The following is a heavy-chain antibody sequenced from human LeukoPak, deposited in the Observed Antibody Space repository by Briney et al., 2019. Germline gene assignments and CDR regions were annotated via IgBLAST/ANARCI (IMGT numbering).Heavy chain of an antibody. Sequence: PSETLSLTCTVSGYSITSGYYWGWIRQPPGKGLEWIGNIYQSGNTYYNPSLKSRVTISVDTSKNQFSLRLSSVTAADTAVYYCARGTGYCGSTSCEEYFQHWGQGTLVTVSS. CDR3: ARGTGYCGSTSCEEYFQH. D-gene: IGHD2-2*01. CDR1: GYSITSGYY. CDR2: IYQSGNT. J-gene: IGHJ1*01. V-gene: IGHV4-38-2*02.